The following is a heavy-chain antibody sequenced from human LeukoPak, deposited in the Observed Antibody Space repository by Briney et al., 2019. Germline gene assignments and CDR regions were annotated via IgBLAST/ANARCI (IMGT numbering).Heavy chain of an antibody. CDR2: INPNSGGT. CDR1: GYTFTGYY. Sequence: ASVKFSCKASGYTFTGYYMHWVRQAPGQGLEWMGWINPNSGGTNFAQKFQGRVTMTTDTSISTAYMELSRLRSDDTAVYYCARGTNWYDAWGQGTLVTVSS. V-gene: IGHV1-2*02. J-gene: IGHJ5*02. CDR3: ARGTNWYDA.